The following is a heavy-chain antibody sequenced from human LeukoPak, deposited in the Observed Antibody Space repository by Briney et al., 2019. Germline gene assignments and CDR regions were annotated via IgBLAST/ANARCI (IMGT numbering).Heavy chain of an antibody. CDR2: ILWNSGNT. CDR3: VKSSRSGYYADF. CDR1: GFTFRNYA. V-gene: IGHV3-9*01. J-gene: IGHJ4*02. Sequence: PGGSLRLSCTASGFTFRNYAMHWVRQAPGKGLEWVSGILWNSGNTGYVDSAKGRFTISRDDAKNSLYLQMNTLRVEDTALYYCVKSSRSGYYADFWGQGTLVTVSS.